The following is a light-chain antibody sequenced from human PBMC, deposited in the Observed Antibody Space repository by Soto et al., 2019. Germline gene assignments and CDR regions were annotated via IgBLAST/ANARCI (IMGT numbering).Light chain of an antibody. Sequence: EIVLTQSPGTMSLSPWERATLSCRASQSVSSSYLAWYQQKPGQAPRLLIYGASSRATGIPDRFSGSGSGTDFTLTISRLEPEDCAVYYCQQCGGSPLFTFGPGTKVDIK. CDR1: QSVSSSY. CDR3: QQCGGSPLFT. J-gene: IGKJ3*01. CDR2: GAS. V-gene: IGKV3-20*01.